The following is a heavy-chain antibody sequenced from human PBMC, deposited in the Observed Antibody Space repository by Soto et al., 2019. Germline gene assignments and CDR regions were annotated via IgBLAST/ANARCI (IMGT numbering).Heavy chain of an antibody. CDR1: GYAFTGFY. Sequence: GSVKVCFKAYGYAFTGFYMHLVRQAPGQGLEWMGWINPTSGGTNYAQKFQGWVTMTRDTSISTAYMEPIRLRSYDTAVYYCARGDIVVVPAAYNWFDPWGQGTLVTVS. J-gene: IGHJ5*02. D-gene: IGHD2-2*01. CDR3: ARGDIVVVPAAYNWFDP. V-gene: IGHV1-2*04. CDR2: INPTSGGT.